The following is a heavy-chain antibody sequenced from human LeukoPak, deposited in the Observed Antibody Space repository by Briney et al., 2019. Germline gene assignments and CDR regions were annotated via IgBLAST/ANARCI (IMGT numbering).Heavy chain of an antibody. V-gene: IGHV3-30-3*01. Sequence: GGSLRLSCAAPGFTFSSYAMHWVRQAPGKGLEWVAVISYDGSNKYYADSVKGRFTISRDNSKNTLYPQMNSLRAEDTAVYYCAREDIAVAGTYFDPWGQGTLVTVSS. CDR3: AREDIAVAGTYFDP. CDR2: ISYDGSNK. J-gene: IGHJ5*02. D-gene: IGHD6-19*01. CDR1: GFTFSSYA.